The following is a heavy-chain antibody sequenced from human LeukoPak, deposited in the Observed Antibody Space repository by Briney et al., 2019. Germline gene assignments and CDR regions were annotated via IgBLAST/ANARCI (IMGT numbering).Heavy chain of an antibody. CDR2: INSDGSST. CDR3: ARGGTVATGGVFDY. CDR1: GFTSSSYW. V-gene: IGHV3-74*01. J-gene: IGHJ4*02. Sequence: GGSLRLSRAASGFTSSSYWMHWVRQAPGKGLVWVSRINSDGSSTSYADSVKGRFTISRDNAKNTLYLQMNSLRAEDTAVYYCARGGTVATGGVFDYWGQGTLVTVSS. D-gene: IGHD5-12*01.